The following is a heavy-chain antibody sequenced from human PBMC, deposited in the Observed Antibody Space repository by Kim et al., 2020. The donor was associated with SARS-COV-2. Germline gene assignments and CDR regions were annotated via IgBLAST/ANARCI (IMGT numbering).Heavy chain of an antibody. V-gene: IGHV1-18*01. CDR1: GYTFTSYG. CDR3: ARADSSLERRYSAPYYYYYYMDV. J-gene: IGHJ6*03. D-gene: IGHD1-1*01. CDR2: ISAYNGNT. Sequence: ASVKVSCKASGYTFTSYGISWVRQAPGQGLEWMGWISAYNGNTNYAQKLQGRVTMTTDTSTSTAYMELRSLRSDDTTVYYCARADSSLERRYSAPYYYYYYMDVWGKGTTVTVSS.